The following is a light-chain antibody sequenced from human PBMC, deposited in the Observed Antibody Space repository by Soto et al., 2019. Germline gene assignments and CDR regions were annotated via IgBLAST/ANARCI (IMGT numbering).Light chain of an antibody. V-gene: IGKV1-9*01. Sequence: DIQLTQSPSFLSASVGDRVTITCRASRGITSYLAWYQQKPGKAPNLLIYAASTLQSGVPSSFSGSGSGTEFTLTISSLQPEDFATYYCQQVNSYPQTFGGGTKVEIK. CDR2: AAS. CDR3: QQVNSYPQT. J-gene: IGKJ4*02. CDR1: RGITSY.